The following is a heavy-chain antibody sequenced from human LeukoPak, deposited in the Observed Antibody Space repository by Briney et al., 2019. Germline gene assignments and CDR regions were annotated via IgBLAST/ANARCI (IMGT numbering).Heavy chain of an antibody. Sequence: SVKVSCKASGYTFTSYGINWVRQAPGQGLEWMGGIIPIFGTANYAQKFQGRVTITADESTSTAYMELSSLRSGDTAVYYCARESNGYNYGMYYYYMDVWGKGTTVTISS. D-gene: IGHD5-24*01. CDR3: ARESNGYNYGMYYYYMDV. V-gene: IGHV1-69*13. J-gene: IGHJ6*03. CDR1: GYTFTSYG. CDR2: IIPIFGTA.